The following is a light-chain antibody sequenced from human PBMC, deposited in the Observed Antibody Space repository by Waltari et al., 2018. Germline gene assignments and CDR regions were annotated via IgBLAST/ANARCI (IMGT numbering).Light chain of an antibody. CDR2: SNN. Sequence: QSVLTQPPSASGTPGQRVTISCSGRSSTIGSHYVYWYQQLPGTAPQPLILSNNQRPSGVPDRVSGSKSGTSASLAISGLRSEDEADYYCAAWDDSLSGRVFGGGTKLTVL. V-gene: IGLV1-47*02. CDR1: SSTIGSHY. CDR3: AAWDDSLSGRV. J-gene: IGLJ3*02.